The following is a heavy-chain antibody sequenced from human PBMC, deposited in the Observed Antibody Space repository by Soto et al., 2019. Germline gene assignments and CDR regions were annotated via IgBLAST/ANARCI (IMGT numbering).Heavy chain of an antibody. V-gene: IGHV4-30-4*08. CDR3: ARDQPGGSSLWGMDV. D-gene: IGHD6-13*01. CDR2: IYYSGST. Sequence: SGPTLVNPTETLTLTYTVSGLSLSNGKLGVSWIRQPPGKGLEWIGYIYYSGSTYYNPSLKSRVTISVDTSKNQFSLKLSSVTAADTAVYYCARDQPGGSSLWGMDVWGQVTTVTVSS. CDR1: GLSLSNGKLG. J-gene: IGHJ6*02.